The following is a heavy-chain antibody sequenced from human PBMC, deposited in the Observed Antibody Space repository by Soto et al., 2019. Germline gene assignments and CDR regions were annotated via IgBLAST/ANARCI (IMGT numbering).Heavy chain of an antibody. Sequence: ETLSLTCAASGYSISSGYYWCCIRQPPGKGLEWIGSVYHSGSTYYNPSLKRRVTISVDTSKNQFSLKLDSVTAADTAVYYCARNYDSSPDDAFDIWGQGTMVTVSS. CDR3: ARNYDSSPDDAFDI. V-gene: IGHV4-38-2*01. D-gene: IGHD3-22*01. CDR2: VYHSGST. J-gene: IGHJ3*02. CDR1: GYSISSGYY.